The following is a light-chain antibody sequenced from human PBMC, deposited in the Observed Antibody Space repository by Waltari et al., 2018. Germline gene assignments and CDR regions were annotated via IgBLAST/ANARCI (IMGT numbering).Light chain of an antibody. CDR1: TSDVGNYNL. Sequence: QSALTQPASVSGSPGQSITISCTGTTSDVGNYNLVSWYQQVPGRAPKLMIYENSRRPSDISHRFSGSKSGNTASLTISVLQAEDEADYYCCSFASSRTWVFGGGTKLTVL. CDR3: CSFASSRTWV. J-gene: IGLJ3*02. V-gene: IGLV2-23*01. CDR2: ENS.